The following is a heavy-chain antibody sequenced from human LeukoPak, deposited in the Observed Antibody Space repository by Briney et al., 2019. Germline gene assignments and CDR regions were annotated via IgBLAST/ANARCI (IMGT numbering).Heavy chain of an antibody. Sequence: PSETLSLTCTVSGGTISSYYWGWIRQPPGKGLEWIGSIYYSGSTFYNPSLKSRVTISVDTSKNQFSLKLSSVTAADTAVYYCARRVGIAAAGFINYWGQGTLVTVSS. V-gene: IGHV4-39*01. D-gene: IGHD6-13*01. CDR1: GGTISSYY. CDR2: IYYSGST. CDR3: ARRVGIAAAGFINY. J-gene: IGHJ4*02.